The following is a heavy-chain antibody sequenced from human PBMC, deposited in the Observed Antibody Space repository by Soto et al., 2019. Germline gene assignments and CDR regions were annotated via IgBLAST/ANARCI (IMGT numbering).Heavy chain of an antibody. J-gene: IGHJ6*02. CDR1: GGSISSGDYY. Sequence: KSSETLSLTCTVSGGSISSGDYYWSWIRQPPGKGLEWIGYIYYSGSTYYNPSLKSRVTISVDTSKNQCSLKLSSVTAADTAVYYCARDRYTMVRGDPNNYYYYGMDVWGQGTTVTVSS. V-gene: IGHV4-30-4*01. CDR3: ARDRYTMVRGDPNNYYYYGMDV. D-gene: IGHD3-10*01. CDR2: IYYSGST.